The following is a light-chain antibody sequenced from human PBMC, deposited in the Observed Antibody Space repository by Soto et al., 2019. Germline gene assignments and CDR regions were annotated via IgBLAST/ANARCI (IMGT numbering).Light chain of an antibody. J-gene: IGLJ1*01. CDR2: DVS. CDR1: SSDVGGYNY. CDR3: SSYTSSSTLVYV. Sequence: QSVLTQPASVSVSPGQSITISCTGTSSDVGGYNYVSWYQQHPGKAPKLMIYDVSNRPSWVSNRFSGSKSGNTASLTISGLQAEDEADYYCSSYTSSSTLVYVFGTGTKVTVL. V-gene: IGLV2-14*01.